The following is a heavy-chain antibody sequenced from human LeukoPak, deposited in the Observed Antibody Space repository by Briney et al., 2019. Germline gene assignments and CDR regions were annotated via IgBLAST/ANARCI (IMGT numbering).Heavy chain of an antibody. V-gene: IGHV3-30-3*01. CDR2: ISYDGSNK. D-gene: IGHD7-27*01. CDR1: GFTVSSND. J-gene: IGHJ4*02. CDR3: ARDLTGDTGFDY. Sequence: HPGGSLRLSCAASGFTVSSNDMSWVRQAPGKGLEWVAVISYDGSNKYYADSVKGRFTISRDNSKNTLYLQMNSLRAEDTAVYYCARDLTGDTGFDYWGQGTLVTVSS.